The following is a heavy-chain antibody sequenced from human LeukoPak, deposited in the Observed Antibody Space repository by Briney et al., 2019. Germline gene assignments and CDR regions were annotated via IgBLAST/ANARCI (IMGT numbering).Heavy chain of an antibody. CDR3: TRGRAAGD. D-gene: IGHD6-19*01. CDR1: GYTFTNND. J-gene: IGHJ4*02. CDR2: VSPDSGDT. Sequence: GASVKVSYKASGYTFTNNDINWVRQATGQGIEWMGWVSPDSGDTGYAPNFRGRVTMTTDTSINTAYMELTSLTSEDTAIYYCTRGRAAGDWGQETLVTVSS. V-gene: IGHV1-8*01.